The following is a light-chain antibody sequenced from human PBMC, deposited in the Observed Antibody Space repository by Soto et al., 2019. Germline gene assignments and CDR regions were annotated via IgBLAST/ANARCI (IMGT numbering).Light chain of an antibody. Sequence: EIVLTQSPLSLPVTPGEPASISCRSSRNLLHSNGYYYLDWYLQKPGQSPQLLIYLGSIRASGVPDRFSGRGSSTDFTLTIRRVGAGDVGVYFCPQGLASPFTFGGGTKVEIK. CDR2: LGS. CDR1: RNLLHSNGYYY. J-gene: IGKJ4*01. V-gene: IGKV2-28*01. CDR3: PQGLASPFT.